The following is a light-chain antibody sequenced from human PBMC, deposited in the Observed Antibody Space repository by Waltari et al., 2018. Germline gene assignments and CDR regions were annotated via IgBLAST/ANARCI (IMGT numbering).Light chain of an antibody. CDR2: GVT. V-gene: IGLV2-23*02. Sequence: QSALTQSASVSGSPGQSITISCTGTSRDVGAYNLVSWYQHLPGRAPKLIISGVTKRPSGSSDRFSGSKSGNTASLTISGLQSEDEADYYCSSYTQSRTRVFGGGTKVTVL. CDR1: SRDVGAYNL. CDR3: SSYTQSRTRV. J-gene: IGLJ3*02.